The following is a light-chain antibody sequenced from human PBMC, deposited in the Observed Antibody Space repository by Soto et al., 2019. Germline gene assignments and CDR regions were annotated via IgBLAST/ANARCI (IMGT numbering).Light chain of an antibody. CDR2: GAS. V-gene: IGKV3-15*01. CDR1: QSVGSN. J-gene: IGKJ2*01. CDR3: QHYNNWPPYT. Sequence: EIAMTQSPATLSVSPGERATLSCRASQSVGSNLAWYQHKPGQAPRLLIYGASTRATGIPARFSGSGSETAFTLTIISLQSEDFGVYYCQHYNNWPPYTFGQGTKLEIK.